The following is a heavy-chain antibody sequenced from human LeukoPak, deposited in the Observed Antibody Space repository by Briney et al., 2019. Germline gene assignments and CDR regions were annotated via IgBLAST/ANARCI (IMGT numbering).Heavy chain of an antibody. Sequence: SVKVSCKASGGTFSSYAISWVRQAPGQGLEWMGGIIPIFGTANYAQKFQGRVTVTADESTSTAYMELSSLRSEDTAVYYCARGCGGDCGDAFDIWGQGTMVTVSS. CDR2: IIPIFGTA. D-gene: IGHD2-21*02. V-gene: IGHV1-69*01. CDR3: ARGCGGDCGDAFDI. CDR1: GGTFSSYA. J-gene: IGHJ3*02.